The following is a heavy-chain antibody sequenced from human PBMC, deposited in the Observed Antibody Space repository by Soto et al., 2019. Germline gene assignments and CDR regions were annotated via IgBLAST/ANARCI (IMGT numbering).Heavy chain of an antibody. Sequence: ASVKVSCKASGYTFTCYYMHWVRQAPGHGLEWMGWINPNSGGTNYAQKFQGRVTMTRDTSISTAYMELSRLRSDDTAVYYCAREGYSSGGWGYYYYGRDVWGQGPTVTVS. J-gene: IGHJ6*02. CDR3: AREGYSSGGWGYYYYGRDV. CDR2: INPNSGGT. D-gene: IGHD6-19*01. CDR1: GYTFTCYY. V-gene: IGHV1-2*02.